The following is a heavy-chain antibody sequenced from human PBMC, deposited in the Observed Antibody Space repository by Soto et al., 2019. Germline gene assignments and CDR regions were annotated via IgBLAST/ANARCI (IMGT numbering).Heavy chain of an antibody. V-gene: IGHV3-30*03. D-gene: IGHD2-15*01. CDR1: GFTFSSYG. CDR3: AGWSTVVGARQHWFDP. Sequence: WGSLRLSCAASGFTFSSYGMHWVRQAPGKGLEWVAVISYDGSNKYYADSVKGRFTISRDNSKNTLYLQMNSLRAEDTAVYYCAGWSTVVGARQHWFDPWGQGTLVTVSS. J-gene: IGHJ5*02. CDR2: ISYDGSNK.